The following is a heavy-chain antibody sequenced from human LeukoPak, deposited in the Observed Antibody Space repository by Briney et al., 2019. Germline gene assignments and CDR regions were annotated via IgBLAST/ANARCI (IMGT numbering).Heavy chain of an antibody. CDR3: AKDFGDDFWSGYRGYYMDV. CDR2: ISYDGSNK. D-gene: IGHD3-3*01. V-gene: IGHV3-30*18. J-gene: IGHJ6*03. CDR1: GFTFSSYG. Sequence: GGSLRLSCAASGFTFSSYGMHWVRQAPGKGLEWVAVISYDGSNKYYADSVKGRFTISRDNSKNTLYLQMNSLRAEDTAVYYCAKDFGDDFWSGYRGYYMDVWGKGTTVTVSS.